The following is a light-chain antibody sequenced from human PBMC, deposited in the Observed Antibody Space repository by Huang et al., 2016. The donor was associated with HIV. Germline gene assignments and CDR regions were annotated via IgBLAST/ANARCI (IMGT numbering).Light chain of an antibody. CDR3: QQYINSRT. CDR2: WAS. V-gene: IGKV4-1*01. J-gene: IGKJ1*01. CDR1: QSFLYTPNNKNY. Sequence: DIVMTQSPDSLAVSLGERATINCKSSQSFLYTPNNKNYLAWYQQKPGQPPRLLIYWASTRESGVPDRFSGSGSGTDFSLTISSLQAEDVAVYYCQQYINSRTFGQGTKVEIK.